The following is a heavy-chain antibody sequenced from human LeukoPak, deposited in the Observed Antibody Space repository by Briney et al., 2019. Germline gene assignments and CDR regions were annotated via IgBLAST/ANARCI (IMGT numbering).Heavy chain of an antibody. D-gene: IGHD3-22*01. J-gene: IGHJ4*02. CDR2: IYPGDSDT. CDR1: GCSFTSYW. V-gene: IGHV5-51*01. CDR3: ARGSQNVVITAYDY. Sequence: GESLKISCKGSGCSFTSYWIGWVRQMPGKGLEWMGIIYPGDSDTRYSPSFQGQVTISADKSINTAYLQWSSLKASDSAMYYCARGSQNVVITAYDYWGQGTLDPVSS.